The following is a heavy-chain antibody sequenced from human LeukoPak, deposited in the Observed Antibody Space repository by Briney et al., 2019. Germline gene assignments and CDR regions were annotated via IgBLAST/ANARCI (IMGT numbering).Heavy chain of an antibody. V-gene: IGHV3-23*01. CDR1: GFTFSSYA. J-gene: IGHJ4*02. CDR3: AKDSGYSSGWYDY. D-gene: IGHD6-19*01. CDR2: ISGSGGST. Sequence: PGGSLRLSCAASGFTFSSYAMSWVRQAPGKGLEWVSAISGSGGSTYYADSVKGRFTISRDNSKNTLYLQMNNLRAEDTAVYYCAKDSGYSSGWYDYWGQGTLVTVSS.